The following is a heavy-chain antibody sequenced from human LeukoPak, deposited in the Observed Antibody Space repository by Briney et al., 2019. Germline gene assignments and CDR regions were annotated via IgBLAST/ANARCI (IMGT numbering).Heavy chain of an antibody. D-gene: IGHD5-12*01. CDR2: INHSGST. V-gene: IGHV4-34*01. Sequence: SETLSLTCAVYGGSFSGYYWSWIRQPPGKGLEWIGEINHSGSTNYNPSLKSRVTISVDTSKNQFSLKLSSVTAADTAVYYCARGLGGLRLSDAFDIWGRGTMVTVSS. CDR1: GGSFSGYY. J-gene: IGHJ3*02. CDR3: ARGLGGLRLSDAFDI.